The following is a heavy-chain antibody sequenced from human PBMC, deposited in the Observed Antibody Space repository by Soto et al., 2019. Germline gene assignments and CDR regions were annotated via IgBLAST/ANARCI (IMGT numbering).Heavy chain of an antibody. CDR3: ARDLSLPRCSGGSCYSIPDFDY. CDR2: ISYDGSNK. J-gene: IGHJ4*02. Sequence: GGSLRLSCAASGFTFSSYAMHWVRQAPGKGLEWVAVISYDGSNKYYADSVKGRFTISRDNSKNTLYLQMNSLRAEDTAVYYCARDLSLPRCSGGSCYSIPDFDYWGQGTLVTVSS. D-gene: IGHD2-15*01. CDR1: GFTFSSYA. V-gene: IGHV3-30-3*01.